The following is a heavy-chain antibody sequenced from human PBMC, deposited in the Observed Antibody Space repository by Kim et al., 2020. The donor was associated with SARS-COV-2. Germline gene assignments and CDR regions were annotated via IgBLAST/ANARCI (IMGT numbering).Heavy chain of an antibody. CDR3: AKDRDKQWLAKDSNWFDP. V-gene: IGHV3-23*01. D-gene: IGHD6-19*01. CDR1: GFTFSSYA. J-gene: IGHJ5*02. Sequence: GGSLRLSCAASGFTFSSYAMSWVRQAPGKGLEWVSAISGSGGSTYYADSVKGRFTISRDNSKNTLYLQMNSLRAEDTAVYYCAKDRDKQWLAKDSNWFDPWGQGTLVTVSS. CDR2: ISGSGGST.